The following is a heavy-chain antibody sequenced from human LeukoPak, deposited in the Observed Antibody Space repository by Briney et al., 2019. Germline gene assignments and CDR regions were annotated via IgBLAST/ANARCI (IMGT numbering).Heavy chain of an antibody. J-gene: IGHJ4*02. V-gene: IGHV1-46*01. D-gene: IGHD5-18*01. CDR3: ARSLTAMVREYYFDY. CDR2: INPSGGST. CDR1: GYTFISYD. Sequence: GASVKVSCKASGYTFISYDIHWVRQAPGQGLEWMGIINPSGGSTSYTQKFQGRLTMTTDTSTSTAYMELRSLRSDDTAVYYCARSLTAMVREYYFDYWGQGTLVTVSS.